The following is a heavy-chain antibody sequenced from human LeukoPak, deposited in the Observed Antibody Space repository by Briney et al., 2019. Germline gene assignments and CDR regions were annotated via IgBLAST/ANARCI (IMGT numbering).Heavy chain of an antibody. CDR1: GYSITRGYY. V-gene: IGHV4-38-2*02. CDR3: AREMHYSSGWYYFDY. J-gene: IGHJ4*02. Sequence: SETLSLTCTVSGYSITRGYYWGWIRQPPGKGLECIGSIFYTGRSYYNPSLKRRVTISVDTSKNQFSLKLSSVTAADTAVYYCAREMHYSSGWYYFDYWGQGTLVTVSS. D-gene: IGHD6-19*01. CDR2: IFYTGRS.